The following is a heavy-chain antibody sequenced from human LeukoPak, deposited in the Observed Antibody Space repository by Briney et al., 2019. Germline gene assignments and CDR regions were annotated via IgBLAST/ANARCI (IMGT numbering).Heavy chain of an antibody. J-gene: IGHJ3*02. Sequence: KPGGSLRLSCAAPGFTFSDYYMSWIRLAPGKGLEWVSYISSSGSTIYYADSVKGRFTISRDNAKNSLYLQMNSLRAEDTAVYYCARGLRSSWYEGAFDIWGQGTMVTVSS. CDR1: GFTFSDYY. CDR2: ISSSGSTI. D-gene: IGHD6-13*01. V-gene: IGHV3-11*01. CDR3: ARGLRSSWYEGAFDI.